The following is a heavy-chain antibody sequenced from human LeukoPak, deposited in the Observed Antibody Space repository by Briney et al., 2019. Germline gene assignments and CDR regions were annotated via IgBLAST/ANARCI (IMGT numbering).Heavy chain of an antibody. CDR3: ARGRRSYQTSDAFDI. CDR2: INPSGGST. CDR1: GYTFTSYY. J-gene: IGHJ3*02. Sequence: ASVKVSCKASGYTFTSYYMHWVRQAPGQGLEWMGIINPSGGSTSYAQKFQGRVTMTRDTSISTAYMELSRLRSDDTAVYYCARGRRSYQTSDAFDIWGQGTMVTVSS. D-gene: IGHD1-26*01. V-gene: IGHV1-46*01.